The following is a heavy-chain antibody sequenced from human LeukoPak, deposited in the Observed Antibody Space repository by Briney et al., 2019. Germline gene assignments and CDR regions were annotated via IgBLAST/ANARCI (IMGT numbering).Heavy chain of an antibody. J-gene: IGHJ5*02. CDR2: IYRGDAT. D-gene: IGHD4-11*01. V-gene: IGHV3-66*01. CDR3: VKEAPETTIYS. CDR1: GLTVSGNY. Sequence: GGSLRLSCAASGLTVSGNYMSWVRQAPGKGLEWVSVIYRGDATYYADSVKGRFTISRDRSANTVFLQMDSLRVEDTAVYYCVKEAPETTIYSWGQGTLVTVSS.